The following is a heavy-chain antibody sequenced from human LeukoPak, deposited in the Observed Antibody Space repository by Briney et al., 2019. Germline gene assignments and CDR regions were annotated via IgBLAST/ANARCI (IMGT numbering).Heavy chain of an antibody. J-gene: IGHJ3*02. V-gene: IGHV4-4*07. D-gene: IGHD2-2*01. Sequence: PSETLSLTCTVSGGYINSYYWSWIRQPAGKGLEWIGRIYASGSTNYNPSLKSRVTMSVDTSKNQFSLKLSSVTAADTAVYYCARIIVPAASGAFDIWGQGTVVTVSS. CDR2: IYASGST. CDR1: GGYINSYY. CDR3: ARIIVPAASGAFDI.